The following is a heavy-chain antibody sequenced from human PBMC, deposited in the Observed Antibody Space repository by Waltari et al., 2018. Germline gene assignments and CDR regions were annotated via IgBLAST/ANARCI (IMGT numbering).Heavy chain of an antibody. D-gene: IGHD1-26*01. CDR3: ARDRSGSYLTHYFDY. CDR1: GFTFSSYG. J-gene: IGHJ4*02. Sequence: QVQLVESGGGVVQPGRSLRLSCAASGFTFSSYGMHWVRQPPGKGLEWVAVIWYDGSNKYYADSVKGRFTIARDNSKNTLYLQMNSLRAEDTAVYYCARDRSGSYLTHYFDYWGQGTLVTVSS. V-gene: IGHV3-33*01. CDR2: IWYDGSNK.